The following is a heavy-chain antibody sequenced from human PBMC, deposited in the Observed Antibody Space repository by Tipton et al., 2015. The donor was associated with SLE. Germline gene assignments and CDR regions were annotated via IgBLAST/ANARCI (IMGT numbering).Heavy chain of an antibody. D-gene: IGHD7-27*01. J-gene: IGHJ3*02. Sequence: TLSLTCAVSGGSIGSGGYSWNWIRQPPGKGLEWIGEINHSGSTNYNPSLKSRVTISLDTSKTQFFLRLSSVTAADTAVYFCARGPNWGPDDAFDIWGQGTMVSVSS. CDR3: ARGPNWGPDDAFDI. CDR2: INHSGST. V-gene: IGHV4-30-2*01. CDR1: GGSIGSGGYS.